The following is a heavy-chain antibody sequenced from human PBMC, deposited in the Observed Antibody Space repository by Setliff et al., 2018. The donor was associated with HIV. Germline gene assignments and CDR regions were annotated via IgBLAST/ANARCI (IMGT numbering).Heavy chain of an antibody. CDR1: GDSVSRSNYY. J-gene: IGHJ4*02. D-gene: IGHD3-3*01. CDR3: ASLFRLSGFWVSFLPDY. Sequence: KTSETLSLTCTVSGDSVSRSNYYWAWIRQPPGKGLEWIGSIDYNEITYYNPSLKSRVTLSVDTPKNQFSLYLSSVTASDTAVYYCASLFRLSGFWVSFLPDYWGQGILVTV. CDR2: IDYNEIT. V-gene: IGHV4-39*01.